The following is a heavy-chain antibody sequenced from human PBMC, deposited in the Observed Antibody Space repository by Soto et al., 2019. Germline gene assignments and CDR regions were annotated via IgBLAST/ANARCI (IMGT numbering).Heavy chain of an antibody. CDR3: ATNSYYSLGV. Sequence: QVQLQESGPGLVKPSGTLSLTCAVSSGSISSGHWWHWVRQPPGKGLEWIGEIYHSGSTHYNTSLMSRVTMSVDKSMNQFSLKLTSVTAADTAVYYCATNSYYSLGVWGQGTMVTVSS. CDR2: IYHSGST. CDR1: SGSISSGHW. V-gene: IGHV4-4*02. J-gene: IGHJ6*02.